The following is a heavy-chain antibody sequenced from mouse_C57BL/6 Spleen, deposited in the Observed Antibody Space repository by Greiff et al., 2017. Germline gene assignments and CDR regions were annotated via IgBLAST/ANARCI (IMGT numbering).Heavy chain of an antibody. J-gene: IGHJ4*01. CDR2: INYDGSST. CDR1: GFTFSDYY. D-gene: IGHD1-1*01. CDR3: ARVWSYGAMDY. V-gene: IGHV5-16*01. Sequence: EVQLVESEGGLVQPGSSMKLSCTASGFTFSDYYMAWVRQVPEKGLEWVANINYDGSSTYYLDSLKSRFIISRDNAKNILYLQMSSLKSEDTATYYCARVWSYGAMDYWGQGTSVTVSS.